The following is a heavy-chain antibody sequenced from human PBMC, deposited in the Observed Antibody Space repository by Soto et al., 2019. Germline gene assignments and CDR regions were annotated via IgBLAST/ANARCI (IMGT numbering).Heavy chain of an antibody. CDR2: ISSSGSTI. Sequence: PGGSMRLSCAASGFPFSSYSMHWVRQTPGKGLEWVSYISSSGSTIYYADSVKGRFTISRDDAKNSLYLQMNSLRGEDTAVYYCARPSVPGGSYSYHYWGQGTLVTVSS. V-gene: IGHV3-48*04. CDR3: ARPSVPGGSYSYHY. J-gene: IGHJ4*02. CDR1: GFPFSSYS. D-gene: IGHD1-26*01.